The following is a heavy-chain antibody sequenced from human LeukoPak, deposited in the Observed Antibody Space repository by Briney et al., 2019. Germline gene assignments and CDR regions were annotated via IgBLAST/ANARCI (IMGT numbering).Heavy chain of an antibody. D-gene: IGHD6-13*01. Sequence: GGSLRLSCAASGFPFSPYWMHWVRQAPGKGLVWVSRINNDGSSTMYADSVKGRFTISRDNARNTPYLQMNSLRDDDTAVCYCARDYNSSPDYWGQGTLVTVSS. CDR2: INNDGSST. CDR1: GFPFSPYW. CDR3: ARDYNSSPDY. J-gene: IGHJ4*02. V-gene: IGHV3-74*03.